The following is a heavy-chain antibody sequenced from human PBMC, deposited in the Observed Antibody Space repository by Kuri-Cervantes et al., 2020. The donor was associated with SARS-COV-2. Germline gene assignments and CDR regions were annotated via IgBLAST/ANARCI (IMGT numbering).Heavy chain of an antibody. CDR2: ISAYNGNA. V-gene: IGHV1-18*04. Sequence: ASVKVSCKASGYTFTGYYMHWVRQAPGQGLEWMGWISAYNGNANYAQKLQGRVTMTTDTSTSTAYMELRSLRSDDTAVYYCARTTVTTDFDYWGQGTLVTVSS. D-gene: IGHD4-17*01. CDR3: ARTTVTTDFDY. J-gene: IGHJ4*02. CDR1: GYTFTGYY.